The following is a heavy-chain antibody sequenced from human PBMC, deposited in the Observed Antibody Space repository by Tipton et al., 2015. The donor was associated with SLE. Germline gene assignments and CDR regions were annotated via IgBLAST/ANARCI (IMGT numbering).Heavy chain of an antibody. CDR3: ARSRGTARDW. D-gene: IGHD3/OR15-3a*01. CDR2: VYYTGNT. CDR1: GDSISSDY. Sequence: TLSLTCTVSGDSISSDYWSWVRQPPGKGLEWIGNVYYTGNTYSNPSLKSRVTLSIDMSKNQFSLRLSSVTAADTAFYYCARSRGTARDWWGQGTLVSVSS. V-gene: IGHV4-59*12. J-gene: IGHJ4*02.